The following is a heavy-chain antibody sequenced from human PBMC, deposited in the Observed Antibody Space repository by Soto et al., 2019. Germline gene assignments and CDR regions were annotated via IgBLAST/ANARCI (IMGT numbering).Heavy chain of an antibody. CDR3: ARELTVDTAMVTYYYYGMDV. CDR2: ISYDGSNK. J-gene: IGHJ6*02. V-gene: IGHV3-30-3*01. D-gene: IGHD5-18*01. CDR1: GFTFSSYA. Sequence: GGSLRLSCAASGFTFSSYAMHWVRQAPGKGLEWVAVISYDGSNKYYADSVKGRFTISRDNSKNTLYLQMNSLRAEDTAVYYCARELTVDTAMVTYYYYGMDVRGQGTTVTVSS.